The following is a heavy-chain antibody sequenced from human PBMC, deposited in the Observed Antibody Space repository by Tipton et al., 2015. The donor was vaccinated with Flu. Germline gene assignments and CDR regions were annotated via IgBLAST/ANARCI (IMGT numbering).Heavy chain of an antibody. CDR2: IYYSGST. Sequence: TLSLTCTVSGGSISSYYWSWIRQPPGKGLEWIGYIYYSGSTNYNPSLKSRVTISVDTSKNQFSLKLSSVTAADTAVYYCARGAVAGTLDYWGQGTLVTVSP. D-gene: IGHD6-19*01. CDR3: ARGAVAGTLDY. CDR1: GGSISSYY. J-gene: IGHJ4*02. V-gene: IGHV4-59*07.